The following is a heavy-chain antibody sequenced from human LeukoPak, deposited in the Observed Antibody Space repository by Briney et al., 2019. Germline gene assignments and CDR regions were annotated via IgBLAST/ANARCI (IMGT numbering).Heavy chain of an antibody. Sequence: PGGSLRLSCAASGFTFSSYSMNWVRQAPGKGLEWVSYISSSSSTIYYADSVKGRFTISRDNAKNSLYLQMNSLRAEDTAVYYCARDSGSLEGAFDIWGQGTMVTVSS. J-gene: IGHJ3*02. CDR3: ARDSGSLEGAFDI. V-gene: IGHV3-48*01. D-gene: IGHD1-26*01. CDR1: GFTFSSYS. CDR2: ISSSSSTI.